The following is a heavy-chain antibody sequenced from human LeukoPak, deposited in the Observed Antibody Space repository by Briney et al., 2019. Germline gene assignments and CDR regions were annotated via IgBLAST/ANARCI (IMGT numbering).Heavy chain of an antibody. CDR1: GGTFSSYA. CDR3: ARHDIAAEPYFDY. D-gene: IGHD6-13*01. J-gene: IGHJ4*02. CDR2: IIPIFGTA. V-gene: IGHV1-69*06. Sequence: ASVKVSCKASGGTFSSYAISWVRQAPGQGLEWMGGIIPIFGTANYAQKFQGRVTITADKSTSTAYMELSSLRSEDTAVYYCARHDIAAEPYFDYWGQGTLVTVSS.